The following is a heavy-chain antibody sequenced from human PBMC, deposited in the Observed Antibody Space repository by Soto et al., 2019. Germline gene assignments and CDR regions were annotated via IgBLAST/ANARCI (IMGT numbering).Heavy chain of an antibody. CDR2: IRSKANSCAT. J-gene: IGHJ4*02. Sequence: PGGSLRLSCAASGFTFSGSAMHWVRQASGKGLEWVGRIRSKANSCATASAASVKSRFTMSRDDSKDTAYLQMNSLKNEDTAVYYCTRPHYYGSGTYVDYWGKGSLVTV. D-gene: IGHD3-10*01. CDR1: GFTFSGSA. V-gene: IGHV3-73*01. CDR3: TRPHYYGSGTYVDY.